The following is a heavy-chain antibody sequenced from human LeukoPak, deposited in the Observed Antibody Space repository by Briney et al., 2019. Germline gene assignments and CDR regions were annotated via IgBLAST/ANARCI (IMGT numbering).Heavy chain of an antibody. J-gene: IGHJ4*02. CDR1: GGSISGSSYY. CDR2: IYYSGST. D-gene: IGHD6-13*01. CDR3: ARHGSSWYYFDY. V-gene: IGHV4-39*01. Sequence: PSETLSLTCTVSGGSISGSSYYWGWIRQPPGKGLEWIGSIYYSGSTYYNPSLKSRVTISVDTSKNQFSLKLSSVTAADTAVYYCARHGSSWYYFDYWGQGTLVTVSS.